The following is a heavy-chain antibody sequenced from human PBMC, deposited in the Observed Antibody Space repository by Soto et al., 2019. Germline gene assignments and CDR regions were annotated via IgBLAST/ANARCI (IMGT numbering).Heavy chain of an antibody. CDR2: INSDGSST. J-gene: IGHJ4*02. D-gene: IGHD3-3*01. CDR3: STQLVNYDCWSGYRDD. Sequence: GGSLRLSCAASGFTFSSYWMHWVRQAPGKGLVWVSRINSDGSSTSYADSVKGRFTISRDNAKNTLYLQMNSLRAEDTAVYYCSTQLVNYDCWSGYRDDWGQGTLGTVSS. V-gene: IGHV3-74*01. CDR1: GFTFSSYW.